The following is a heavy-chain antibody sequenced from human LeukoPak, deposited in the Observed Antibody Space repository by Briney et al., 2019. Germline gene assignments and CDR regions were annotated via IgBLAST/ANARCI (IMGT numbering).Heavy chain of an antibody. CDR2: IAYDGSNK. D-gene: IGHD3-22*01. J-gene: IGHJ6*02. CDR3: AKDLYYYDSSGSGGYYYYGTDV. CDR1: GFTFSSYG. Sequence: GRSLRLSCAASGFTFSSYGMHWVRQAPGKGLEWVAVIAYDGSNKYYADSVKGRFTISRDNSKNTLYLQMNSLRAEGTAVYYCAKDLYYYDSSGSGGYYYYGTDVWGQGTTVTVSS. V-gene: IGHV3-30*18.